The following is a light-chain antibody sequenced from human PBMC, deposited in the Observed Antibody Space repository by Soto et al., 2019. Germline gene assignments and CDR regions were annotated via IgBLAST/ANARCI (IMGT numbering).Light chain of an antibody. CDR3: MQDRQTPLT. CDR2: LGS. V-gene: IGKV2-28*01. Sequence: DIVMTQSPLSLPVTPGEPASISCRSSQSLLHSNGYNYLDWYLQKPGQSPQLLIYLGSNRASGVPDRFSGSGSGTDFTLKISRVEAEDVGVYYWMQDRQTPLTFGGGTKVESK. CDR1: QSLLHSNGYNY. J-gene: IGKJ4*01.